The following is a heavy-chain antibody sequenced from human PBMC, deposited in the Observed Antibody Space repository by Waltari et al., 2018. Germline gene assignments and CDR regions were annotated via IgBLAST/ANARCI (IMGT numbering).Heavy chain of an antibody. J-gene: IGHJ6*03. V-gene: IGHV4-34*01. CDR2: INHSGST. CDR3: ARPATKLQSYYYMDV. CDR1: GGSFSGYY. Sequence: QVQLQQWGAGLLKPSETLSLTCAVYGGSFSGYYWSWNRQPPGQGREWIGEINHSGSTNYNPSLKSRVTISVDTSKNQFSLKLSSVTAADTAVYYCARPATKLQSYYYMDVWGKGTTVTVSS. D-gene: IGHD4-4*01.